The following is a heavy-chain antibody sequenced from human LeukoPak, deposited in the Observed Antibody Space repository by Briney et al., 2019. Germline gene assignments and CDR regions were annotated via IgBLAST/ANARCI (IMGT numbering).Heavy chain of an antibody. Sequence: GGSLRLSCAAPRFTFSDYAVSWVRQAPGKGPEWLATISGRGDGTYYADSAKGRFTISRDNSKSTLYLQMSSLRVDSTAIYYCAKSGDGAAFFQHWGQGTLVTVSS. CDR3: AKSGDGAAFFQH. V-gene: IGHV3-23*01. D-gene: IGHD4/OR15-4a*01. CDR1: RFTFSDYA. CDR2: ISGRGDGT. J-gene: IGHJ1*01.